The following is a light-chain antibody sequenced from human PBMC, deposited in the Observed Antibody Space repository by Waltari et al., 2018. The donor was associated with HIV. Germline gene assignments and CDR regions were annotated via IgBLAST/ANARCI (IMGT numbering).Light chain of an antibody. V-gene: IGLV2-23*02. CDR1: SSDVAPYKL. CDR2: EVS. J-gene: IGLJ2*01. CDR3: CSYVSNVI. Sequence: QSALTQPASVSGSPGQSITLSCTRTSSDVAPYKLVSWYQQHPGKAPTLMIYEVSKRPSGVSDRFSGSKSGDTASLTISGLQAEDEADYYCCSYVSNVIFGGGTKLTVL.